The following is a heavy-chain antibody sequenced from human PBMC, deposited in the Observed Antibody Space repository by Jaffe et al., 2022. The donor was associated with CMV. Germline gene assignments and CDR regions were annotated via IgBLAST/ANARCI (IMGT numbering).Heavy chain of an antibody. CDR3: AKDLEGPYCGGDCYSGLDY. V-gene: IGHV3-23*01. D-gene: IGHD2-21*02. CDR2: ISGSGGST. CDR1: GFTFSSYA. Sequence: EVQLLESGGGLVQPGGSLRLSCAASGFTFSSYAMNWVRQAPEKGLEWVSSISGSGGSTYYADSVKGRFTISRDNSKNTLYLQMNSLRAEDTAVYYCAKDLEGPYCGGDCYSGLDYWGQGTLVTVSS. J-gene: IGHJ4*02.